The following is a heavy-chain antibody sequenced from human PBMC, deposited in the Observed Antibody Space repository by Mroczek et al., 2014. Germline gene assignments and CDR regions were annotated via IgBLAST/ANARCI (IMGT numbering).Heavy chain of an antibody. CDR3: AKGAEPTVTTTYNWFDP. CDR2: ISWNSGSI. Sequence: VQLVQSGGGLVQPGRSLRLSCAASGFTFDDYAMHWVRQAPGKGLEWVSGISWNSGSIGYADSVKGRFTISRDNAKNSLYLQMNSLRAEDTALYYCAKGAEPTVTTTYNWFDPWGQGTLVTVSS. D-gene: IGHD4-17*01. CDR1: GFTFDDYA. V-gene: IGHV3-9*01. J-gene: IGHJ5*02.